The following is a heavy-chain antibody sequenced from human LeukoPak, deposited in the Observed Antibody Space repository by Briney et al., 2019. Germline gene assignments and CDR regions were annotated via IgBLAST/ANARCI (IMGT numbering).Heavy chain of an antibody. J-gene: IGHJ6*03. D-gene: IGHD2-15*01. Sequence: SETLSLTCTVSGGSISSYYWSWIRQPPGKGLEWIGYIHYSGSTNYNPSLKSRVTISVDTSKNQFSLKLSSVTAADTAVYYCARATEGYCRGRSCYSYYYYMDVWGKGTTVTVSS. V-gene: IGHV4-59*01. CDR1: GGSISSYY. CDR2: IHYSGST. CDR3: ARATEGYCRGRSCYSYYYYMDV.